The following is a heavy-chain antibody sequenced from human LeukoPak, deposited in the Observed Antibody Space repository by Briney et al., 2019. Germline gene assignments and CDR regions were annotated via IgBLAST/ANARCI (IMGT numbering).Heavy chain of an antibody. CDR2: INHGGST. CDR3: ARGDRDGYNR. CDR1: GGSFSGYY. Sequence: SETLSLTCAVYGGSFSGYYWSWIRQPPGKGLEWIGEINHGGSTNYNPSLKSRVTISVDTSKNQFSLKLSSVTAADTAVYYCARGDRDGYNRWGQGTLVTVSS. D-gene: IGHD5-24*01. J-gene: IGHJ4*02. V-gene: IGHV4-34*01.